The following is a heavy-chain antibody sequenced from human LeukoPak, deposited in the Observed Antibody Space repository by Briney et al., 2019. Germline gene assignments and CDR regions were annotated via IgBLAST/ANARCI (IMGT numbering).Heavy chain of an antibody. D-gene: IGHD6-13*01. J-gene: IGHJ5*02. Sequence: SQTLSLTCTVSGGSITSGSYYWSWIRQPGGKGLEWIGRIYSSGGTNYNPSLKSRVTISVDMSKTQFSLKLSSVTAADTAVYYCARGDWQYSNNWSNWFDPWGQGTLVTVSS. V-gene: IGHV4-61*02. CDR2: IYSSGGT. CDR3: ARGDWQYSNNWSNWFDP. CDR1: GGSITSGSYY.